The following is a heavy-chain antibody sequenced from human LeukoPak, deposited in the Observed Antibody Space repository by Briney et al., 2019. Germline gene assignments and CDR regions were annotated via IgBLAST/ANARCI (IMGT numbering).Heavy chain of an antibody. CDR3: ARHNFFDY. CDR1: GGSISSYY. D-gene: IGHD3-3*01. V-gene: IGHV4-59*08. Sequence: ASETLSLTCTVSGGSISSYYWSWIRQPPGKGLEWIGYIYYSGSTNYNPSLKSRVTISVDTSKNQFSLKLSSVTVADTAVYYCARHNFFDYWGQGTLVTVSS. J-gene: IGHJ4*02. CDR2: IYYSGST.